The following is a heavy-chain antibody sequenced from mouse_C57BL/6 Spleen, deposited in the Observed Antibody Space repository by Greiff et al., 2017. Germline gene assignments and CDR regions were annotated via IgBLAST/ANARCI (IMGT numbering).Heavy chain of an antibody. CDR3: ARIYYEYDDSAPAYWYFDV. D-gene: IGHD2-4*01. CDR1: GYTFTSYW. J-gene: IGHJ1*03. CDR2: INPSSGYT. V-gene: IGHV1-7*01. Sequence: VQLQQSGAELAKPGASVKLSCKASGYTFTSYWMHWVKQRPGQGLEWIGYINPSSGYTKYNQKFKDKATLTADKSSSTAYMQLSSLTYEDAAVYYCARIYYEYDDSAPAYWYFDVWGTGTTVTVSS.